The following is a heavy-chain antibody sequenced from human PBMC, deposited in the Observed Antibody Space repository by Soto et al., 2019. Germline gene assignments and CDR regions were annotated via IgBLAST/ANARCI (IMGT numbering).Heavy chain of an antibody. CDR1: GFTFSSYS. Sequence: GGSLRLSCAASGFTFSSYSMNWVRQPPGKGLEWVSSISSSSSYIYYADSVKGRFTISRDNAKNSMYLQMNSQRAEDTAVYFCARPLIPIVPDYSGQGTLVTVS. CDR2: ISSSSSYI. D-gene: IGHD1-26*01. CDR3: ARPLIPIVPDY. J-gene: IGHJ4*02. V-gene: IGHV3-21*01.